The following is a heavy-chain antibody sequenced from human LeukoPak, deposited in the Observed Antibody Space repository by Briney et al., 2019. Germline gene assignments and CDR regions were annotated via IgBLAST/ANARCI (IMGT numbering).Heavy chain of an antibody. V-gene: IGHV4-30-4*08. CDR1: GASINTADYY. CDR2: LSYSGTP. Sequence: SETLSLTRNVSGASINTADYYWAWLRQPPGTGLEWIGYLSYSGTPYYNPSLNSRVTISLDTSKNQFSLKVNSVTAADTAMYYCARDRYGDFEDYWGHGTLVTVSS. CDR3: ARDRYGDFEDY. J-gene: IGHJ4*01. D-gene: IGHD4-17*01.